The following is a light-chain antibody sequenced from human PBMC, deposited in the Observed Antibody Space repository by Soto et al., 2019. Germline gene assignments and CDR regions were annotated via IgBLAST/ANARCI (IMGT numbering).Light chain of an antibody. CDR2: TAS. V-gene: IGKV1-12*01. Sequence: DIQMTQSPSSVSASVGDRVTITCRASQGISTSLAWYQQKPGAAPKLLMYTASSLQDGVPSRFSGSRTGKDFTLTISSLQTEDFATYYCQHSKTNSLPITFGQGTRLDIK. CDR3: QHSKTNSLPIT. J-gene: IGKJ5*01. CDR1: QGISTS.